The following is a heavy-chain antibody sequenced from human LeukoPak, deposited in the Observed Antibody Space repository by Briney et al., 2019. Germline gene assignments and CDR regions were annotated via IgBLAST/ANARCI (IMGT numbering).Heavy chain of an antibody. CDR2: ISYDGSNK. Sequence: GGSLRLSCAASGFTFSSYWMSWVRRAPGKGLEWVAVISYDGSNKYYADSVKGRFTISKDNSNDTLYLQMNSLRGDDRAVYYCARGDLTNFDSWGQGALVTVSS. V-gene: IGHV3-30*03. D-gene: IGHD3-9*01. CDR1: GFTFSSYW. J-gene: IGHJ4*02. CDR3: ARGDLTNFDS.